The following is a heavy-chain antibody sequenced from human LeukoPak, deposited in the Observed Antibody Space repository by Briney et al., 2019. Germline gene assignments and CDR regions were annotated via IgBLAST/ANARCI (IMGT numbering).Heavy chain of an antibody. CDR2: INPNSGDT. J-gene: IGHJ4*02. CDR1: GYTFTGYY. Sequence: EASVKVSCKASGYTFTGYYMHWVRQAPGQGLEWMGWINPNSGDTNYAQNFQGRVTMTRDTSISTAYMELSSLKSDDTAVYYCARQSSANDYAFDYWGQGTLVTVSS. D-gene: IGHD5-12*01. CDR3: ARQSSANDYAFDY. V-gene: IGHV1-2*02.